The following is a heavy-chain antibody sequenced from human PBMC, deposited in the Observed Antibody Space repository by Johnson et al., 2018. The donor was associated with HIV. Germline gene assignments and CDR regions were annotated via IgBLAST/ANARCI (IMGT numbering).Heavy chain of an antibody. D-gene: IGHD6-13*01. CDR3: AETPGIAAAGTGYAFDI. CDR1: GFTVSSNY. Sequence: EVQLVESGGGLIQPGGSLRLSCAASGFTVSSNYMNWVRQAPGKGLEWVSVIYSGGSTSYADSVKGSFTISRDNSKNTLYLQMNSLRAEDTAVYYCAETPGIAAAGTGYAFDIWGQGTMVTVSS. J-gene: IGHJ3*02. CDR2: IYSGGST. V-gene: IGHV3-53*01.